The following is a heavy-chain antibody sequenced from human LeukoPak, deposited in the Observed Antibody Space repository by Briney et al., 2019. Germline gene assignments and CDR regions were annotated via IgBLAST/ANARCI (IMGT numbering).Heavy chain of an antibody. CDR2: IKQYGSEK. J-gene: IGHJ4*02. V-gene: IGHV3-7*01. CDR1: GLTFSSYW. CDR3: AGTYYYDSSGYYGY. D-gene: IGHD3-22*01. Sequence: GGSLRLSCAASGLTFSSYWMSWVRQAPGKGLEWVANIKQYGSEKYYVDSVKGRFTISRDNAKNSLYLQMNSLRAEDTAVYYCAGTYYYDSSGYYGYWGQGTLVTVSS.